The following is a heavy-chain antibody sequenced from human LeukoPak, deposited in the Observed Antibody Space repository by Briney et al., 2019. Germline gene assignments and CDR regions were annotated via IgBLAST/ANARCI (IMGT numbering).Heavy chain of an antibody. D-gene: IGHD2-15*01. CDR2: ISSSSSYI. CDR1: GFTIGNKY. J-gene: IGHJ3*02. Sequence: GGPLRLSCAASGFTIGNKYMNWVRQAPGKGLEWVSSISSSSSYIYYAVSVKGRFTISRDNAKNSLYLQMNSLRAEDTAVYYCARDTPLAGLDAFDIWGQGTMVTVSS. CDR3: ARDTPLAGLDAFDI. V-gene: IGHV3-21*01.